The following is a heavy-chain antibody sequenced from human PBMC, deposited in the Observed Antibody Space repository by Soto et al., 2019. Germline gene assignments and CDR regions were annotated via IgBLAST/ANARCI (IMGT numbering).Heavy chain of an antibody. J-gene: IGHJ4*02. CDR3: AKDGTREGAAPLDY. Sequence: PGGSLRLSCAASGFTFSSYEMNWVRQAPGKGLEWVSYISSSGSTIYYADSVKGRFTISRDNSKNTLYLQMNSLRAEDTAVYYCAKDGTREGAAPLDYWGQGTLVTVSS. CDR2: ISSSGSTI. D-gene: IGHD1-26*01. CDR1: GFTFSSYE. V-gene: IGHV3-48*03.